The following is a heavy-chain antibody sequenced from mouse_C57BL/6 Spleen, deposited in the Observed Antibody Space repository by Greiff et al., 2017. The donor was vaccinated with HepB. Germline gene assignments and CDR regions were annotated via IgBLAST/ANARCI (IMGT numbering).Heavy chain of an antibody. CDR3: ASHYYGNPYWYFDV. J-gene: IGHJ1*03. Sequence: EVHLVESGGGLVKPGGSLKLSCAASGFTFSDYGMHWVRQAPEKGLEWVAYISSGSSTIYYADTVKGRFTISRDNAKNTLFLQMTSLRSEYTAMYYCASHYYGNPYWYFDVWGTGTTVTVSS. V-gene: IGHV5-17*01. CDR1: GFTFSDYG. CDR2: ISSGSSTI. D-gene: IGHD2-1*01.